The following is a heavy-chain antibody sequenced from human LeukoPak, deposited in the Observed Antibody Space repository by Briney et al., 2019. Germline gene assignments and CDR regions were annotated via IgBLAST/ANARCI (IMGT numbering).Heavy chain of an antibody. J-gene: IGHJ3*02. D-gene: IGHD3-22*01. CDR3: ARHNYYYDSSGYAFDI. V-gene: IGHV4-59*08. CDR2: IYYSGST. CDR1: GGPISSYY. Sequence: SETLSLTCTVSGGPISSYYWSWIRQPPGKGLEWIGYIYYSGSTNYNPSLKSRVTISVDTSKNQFSLKLSSVTAADTAVYYCARHNYYYDSSGYAFDIWGQGTMVTVSS.